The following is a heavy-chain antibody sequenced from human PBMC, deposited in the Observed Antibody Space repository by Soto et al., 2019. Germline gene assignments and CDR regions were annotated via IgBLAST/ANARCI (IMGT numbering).Heavy chain of an antibody. V-gene: IGHV4-30-2*01. CDR3: ASAVSPYFGTWFDP. Sequence: SETLSLTCAVSGGSITSGNSYSWAWIRQPPGRGLEWIGSISQTGATSYNPSIKSRVSVSLYKSQNQFSLMLSSVTAAAMAVYYWASAVSPYFGTWFDPLGQGTLVTVSS. J-gene: IGHJ5*02. D-gene: IGHD3-10*01. CDR2: ISQTGAT. CDR1: GGSITSGNSYS.